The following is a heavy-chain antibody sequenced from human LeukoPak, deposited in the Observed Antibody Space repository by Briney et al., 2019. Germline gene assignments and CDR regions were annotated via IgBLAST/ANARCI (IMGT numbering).Heavy chain of an antibody. D-gene: IGHD1-7*01. Sequence: PSETLSLTCAVSGYSISSGYYWGWLRQPPGKGLEWMGSIYHSGSNYYNPSLKSRVTISVDTSKNQFSLKLSSVTAADTAVYYCARSSGTADDAFDIWGQGTMVTVSS. J-gene: IGHJ3*02. V-gene: IGHV4-38-2*01. CDR1: GYSISSGYY. CDR2: IYHSGSN. CDR3: ARSSGTADDAFDI.